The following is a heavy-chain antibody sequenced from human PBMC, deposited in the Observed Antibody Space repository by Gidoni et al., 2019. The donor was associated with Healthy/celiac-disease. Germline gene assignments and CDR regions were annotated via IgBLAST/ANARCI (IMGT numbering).Heavy chain of an antibody. CDR3: AVNYYGSGSYYRDY. Sequence: QLQLQESGPGLVKLSETLSLTCTVSGGLISSSSYYWGWIRQPPGKGLEWIGSIYYSGSTYYNPSLKSRVTISVDTSKNQFSLKLSSVTAADTAVYYCAVNYYGSGSYYRDYWGQGTLVTVSS. D-gene: IGHD3-10*01. CDR1: GGLISSSSYY. J-gene: IGHJ4*02. V-gene: IGHV4-39*01. CDR2: IYYSGST.